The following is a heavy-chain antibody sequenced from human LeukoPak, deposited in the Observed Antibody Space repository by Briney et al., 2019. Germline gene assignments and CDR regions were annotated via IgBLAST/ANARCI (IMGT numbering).Heavy chain of an antibody. CDR1: GGSISSSNW. Sequence: SETLSLTCAVSGGSISSSNWWSWVRQPPGKGLEWIGEIYHSGSTNYNPSLKSRVTISGDKSKNQFSLKLSSVTAADTAVYYCARLRCSGGSCYSEFSDYYYGMDVWGKGTTVTVSS. D-gene: IGHD2-15*01. J-gene: IGHJ6*04. CDR3: ARLRCSGGSCYSEFSDYYYGMDV. V-gene: IGHV4-4*02. CDR2: IYHSGST.